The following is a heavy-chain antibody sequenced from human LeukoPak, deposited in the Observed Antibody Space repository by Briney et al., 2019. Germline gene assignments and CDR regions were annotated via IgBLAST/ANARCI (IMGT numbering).Heavy chain of an antibody. CDR3: ARAMGYNGSWYENDAFDI. V-gene: IGHV1-2*02. CDR2: INPNSGGT. D-gene: IGHD6-13*01. Sequence: RASVKVSCKASGYTFTGYYMHWVRQAPGQGLEWMGWINPNSGGTNYAQKFQGRVTMTRDTSISTAYMELSRLRSDDTAVYYCARAMGYNGSWYENDAFDIWGQGTMVTVSS. J-gene: IGHJ3*02. CDR1: GYTFTGYY.